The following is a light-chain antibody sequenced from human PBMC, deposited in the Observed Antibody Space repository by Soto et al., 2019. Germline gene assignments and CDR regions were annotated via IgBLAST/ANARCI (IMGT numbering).Light chain of an antibody. Sequence: DIVRTQSQDSLAVSLGERATINCKSSQSVLYSSNHQNYLAWYQQKPGQPPKLLIYWASTRESGVPDRFSGSGSGTDFTLTISSLQAEDVAVYYCQQYYSTPPSFGPG. V-gene: IGKV4-1*01. CDR2: WAS. CDR1: QSVLYSSNHQNY. CDR3: QQYYSTPPS. J-gene: IGKJ3*01.